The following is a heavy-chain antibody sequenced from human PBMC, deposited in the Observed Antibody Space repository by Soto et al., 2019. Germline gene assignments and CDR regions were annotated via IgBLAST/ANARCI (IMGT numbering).Heavy chain of an antibody. V-gene: IGHV3-23*01. CDR1: GFTFSSYA. J-gene: IGHJ6*02. Sequence: EVQLLESGGGLVQPGGSLRLSCAASGFTFSSYAMSWVRQAPGKGLEWVSAISGSGGSTYYADSVKGRFTISRDNSKNTLYLQMNSLRAEDTAVYYCASAAREYYYYGMDVWAKGPRSPSP. CDR3: ASAAREYYYYGMDV. CDR2: ISGSGGST.